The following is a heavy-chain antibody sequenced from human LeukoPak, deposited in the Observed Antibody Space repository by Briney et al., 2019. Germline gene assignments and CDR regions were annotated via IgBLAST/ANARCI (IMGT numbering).Heavy chain of an antibody. CDR3: ARQRSRYSSGWQYFQH. V-gene: IGHV4-34*01. D-gene: IGHD6-19*01. Sequence: SETLSLTCAVYGGSFSGYYWSWIRQPPGKGLEWIGEINHSGSTNYNPSLKSRVTISVDTSKNQFSLKLSSVTAAGTAVYYCARQRSRYSSGWQYFQHWGQGTLVTVSS. J-gene: IGHJ1*01. CDR1: GGSFSGYY. CDR2: INHSGST.